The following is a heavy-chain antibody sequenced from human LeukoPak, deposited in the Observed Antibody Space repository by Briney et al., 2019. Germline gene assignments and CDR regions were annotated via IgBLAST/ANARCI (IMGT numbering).Heavy chain of an antibody. Sequence: SVTVSCKASGGTFSSYAISWVRQAPGQGLEWMGGIIPIFGTANYARKFQGRVTITADESTSTAYMELSSLRSEDTAVYYCARAHREYYDSSGPSFFPSDYWGQGTLVTVSS. CDR3: ARAHREYYDSSGPSFFPSDY. CDR1: GGTFSSYA. J-gene: IGHJ4*02. D-gene: IGHD3-22*01. V-gene: IGHV1-69*01. CDR2: IIPIFGTA.